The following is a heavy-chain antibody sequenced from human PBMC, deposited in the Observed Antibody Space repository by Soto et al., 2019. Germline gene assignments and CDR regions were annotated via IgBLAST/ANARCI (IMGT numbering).Heavy chain of an antibody. D-gene: IGHD4-17*01. CDR1: GFTFSSYA. J-gene: IGHJ4*02. CDR3: AREDLYGDYVRYFDS. V-gene: IGHV3-23*01. Sequence: GGSLRLSCAASGFTFSSYAMSWVRQAPGKGLEWVSYISGSGGSIYYADSVKGRFTISRDNAKNSLYLQMNSLRAEDTAVYYCAREDLYGDYVRYFDSWGQGTLVTVSS. CDR2: ISGSGGSI.